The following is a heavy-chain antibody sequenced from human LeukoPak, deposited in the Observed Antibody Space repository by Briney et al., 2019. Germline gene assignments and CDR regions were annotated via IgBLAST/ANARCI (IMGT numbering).Heavy chain of an antibody. J-gene: IGHJ4*02. CDR3: AKSMVAIGKPVDDS. Sequence: GGSLRLSCAASGFTFSNYAMSWVRQAPGKGLEWVSGTSGSGDSTYYADSVKGRFTISRDNSKNTLDLQMNSLRAEDTALYYCAKSMVAIGKPVDDSWGQGTLVTVSS. CDR1: GFTFSNYA. CDR2: TSGSGDST. V-gene: IGHV3-23*01. D-gene: IGHD5-12*01.